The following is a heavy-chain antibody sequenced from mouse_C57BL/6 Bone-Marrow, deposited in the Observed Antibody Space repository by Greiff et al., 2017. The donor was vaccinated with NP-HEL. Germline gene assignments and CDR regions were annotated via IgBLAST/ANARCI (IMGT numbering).Heavy chain of an antibody. CDR3: TTWAYGSFYYFDY. CDR2: IDPENGDT. D-gene: IGHD1-1*01. Sequence: EVQLQQSGAELVRPGASVKLSCTASGFNIKDDYMHWVKQRPEQGLEWIGWIDPENGDTEYASHFQGHAPITADTSSNTAYLQLSSLTSEDTAVYYCTTWAYGSFYYFDYWGQGTTLTVSS. CDR1: GFNIKDDY. J-gene: IGHJ2*01. V-gene: IGHV14-4*01.